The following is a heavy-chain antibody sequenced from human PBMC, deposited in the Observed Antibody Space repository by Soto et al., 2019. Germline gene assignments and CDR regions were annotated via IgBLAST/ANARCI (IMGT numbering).Heavy chain of an antibody. Sequence: GGSLRLSCVASGFTFTNTWMSWVRQAPGKGLEWVGRIKSKTDDGTTNYAAPVKGRFTISRDDSKNTLYLEVNSLKTEDTAVYYCTTARGTYGAEYLQHWGPGTLVTVSS. CDR3: TTARGTYGAEYLQH. CDR2: IKSKTDDGTT. J-gene: IGHJ1*01. V-gene: IGHV3-15*01. D-gene: IGHD4-17*01. CDR1: GFTFTNTW.